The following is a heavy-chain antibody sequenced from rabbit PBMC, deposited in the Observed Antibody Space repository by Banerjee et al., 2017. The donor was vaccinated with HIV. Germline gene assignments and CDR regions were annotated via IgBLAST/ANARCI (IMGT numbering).Heavy chain of an antibody. Sequence: QEQLVESGGGLVKPEGSLKLSCTASGFDFGSYGMCWVRQAPGKGPEWIACIVNGNGNTYYASWVNGRFTISRSTSLATVTLQVTSLTVADTATYFCAREGGIVMAGAFNLWGPGTLVTVS. J-gene: IGHJ4*01. CDR2: IVNGNGNT. V-gene: IGHV1S47*01. CDR1: GFDFGSYG. D-gene: IGHD4-1*01. CDR3: AREGGIVMAGAFNL.